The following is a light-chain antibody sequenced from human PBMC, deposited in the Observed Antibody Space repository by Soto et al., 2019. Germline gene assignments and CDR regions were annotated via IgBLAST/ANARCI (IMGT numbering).Light chain of an antibody. J-gene: IGLJ1*01. CDR2: DNN. CDR1: SPNIGNNY. Sequence: QSVLTRPPSVSAAPGQKVTISCSGSSPNIGNNYVSWYQHLPGTAPKLLIYDNNKRPSGIPDRFSGSKSGTSATLDITGLQTGDEADYYCATWDSSLSAHVFGTGTKVTVL. CDR3: ATWDSSLSAHV. V-gene: IGLV1-51*01.